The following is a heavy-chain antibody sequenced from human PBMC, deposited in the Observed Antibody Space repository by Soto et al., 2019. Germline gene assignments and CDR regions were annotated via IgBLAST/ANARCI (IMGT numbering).Heavy chain of an antibody. CDR3: AKKPPSSFQGWAFGMGV. D-gene: IGHD1-26*01. V-gene: IGHV3-53*02. J-gene: IGHJ6*02. CDR1: GFSVTTNY. Sequence: EVQLVETGGGLIQPGGSLRLSCLASGFSVTTNYIIWVRQPPGKGLEWVSTTFTGGSTHYADSVKGRFSISRDNSKNKVYLQMNNLRVEDTAVYYCAKKPPSSFQGWAFGMGVWGQGTTVSVSS. CDR2: TFTGGST.